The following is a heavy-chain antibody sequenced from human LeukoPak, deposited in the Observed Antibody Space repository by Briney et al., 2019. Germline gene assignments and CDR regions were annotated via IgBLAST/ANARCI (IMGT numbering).Heavy chain of an antibody. Sequence: GGSLRLSCAASGFTFDDHGMSWVRQAPGKGLEWVSALNWNGGSTAYADSVKGRFTISRDNSKNTLYLQMNSLRAEDTAVYYCAKNYDILTGYYSPSSFDYWGQGTLVTVSS. CDR1: GFTFDDHG. V-gene: IGHV3-20*04. J-gene: IGHJ4*02. CDR2: LNWNGGST. CDR3: AKNYDILTGYYSPSSFDY. D-gene: IGHD3-9*01.